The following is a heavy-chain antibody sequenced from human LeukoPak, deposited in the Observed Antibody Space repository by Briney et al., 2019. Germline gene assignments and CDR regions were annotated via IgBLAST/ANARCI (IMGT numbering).Heavy chain of an antibody. Sequence: GGSLRLSCAASGFTFSDYYMSWIRQAPGKGLEWVSYISSSSSYIYYADSVKGRFTISRDNAKNSLYLQMNSLRAEDTAVYYCARYYYDSSGYLYWGQGTLVTVSS. CDR2: ISSSSSYI. D-gene: IGHD3-22*01. CDR3: ARYYYDSSGYLY. V-gene: IGHV3-11*06. CDR1: GFTFSDYY. J-gene: IGHJ4*02.